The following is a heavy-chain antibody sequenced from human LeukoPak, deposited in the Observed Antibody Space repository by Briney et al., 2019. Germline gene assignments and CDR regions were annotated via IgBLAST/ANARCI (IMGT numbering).Heavy chain of an antibody. Sequence: SETLSLTCTVSGYSISSDYYWGWIRQPPGKGLEWIGFIYHSGSTYYNPSLKSRVTISVDTSKNQFSLKLSSVTATDTAVYYCARYDVWGTYRAFDHWGQGTLVTVSS. CDR3: ARYDVWGTYRAFDH. CDR2: IYHSGST. V-gene: IGHV4-38-2*02. CDR1: GYSISSDYY. D-gene: IGHD3-16*02. J-gene: IGHJ4*02.